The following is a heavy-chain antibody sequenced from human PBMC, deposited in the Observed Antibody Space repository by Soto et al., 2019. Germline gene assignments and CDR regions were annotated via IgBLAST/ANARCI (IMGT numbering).Heavy chain of an antibody. J-gene: IGHJ4*02. V-gene: IGHV3-21*01. D-gene: IGHD5-18*01. Sequence: GGSLRLSCAASGFTFSSYSMNWVRQAPGKGLEWVSSISSSSSYIYYADSVKGRFTISRDNAKNSLYLQMNSLRAEDTAVYDCARDGIQLWLTISYFDYWGQGTLVTVSS. CDR2: ISSSSSYI. CDR3: ARDGIQLWLTISYFDY. CDR1: GFTFSSYS.